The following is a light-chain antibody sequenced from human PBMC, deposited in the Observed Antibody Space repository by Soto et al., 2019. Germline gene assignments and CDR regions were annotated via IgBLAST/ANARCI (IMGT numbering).Light chain of an antibody. Sequence: VMTHSPAILSVSPGEIATLSCGASQSVSTNVAWYQQIPGQTPRLLIYGASTRATGIPVRFRGSGSGTEFTPTISSLQSEDFAVYYCHQYDDGPYTFGQGTKVDIK. CDR1: QSVSTN. J-gene: IGKJ2*01. CDR3: HQYDDGPYT. CDR2: GAS. V-gene: IGKV3-15*01.